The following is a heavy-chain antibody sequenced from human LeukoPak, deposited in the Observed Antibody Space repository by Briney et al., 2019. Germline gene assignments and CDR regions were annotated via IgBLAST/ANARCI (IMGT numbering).Heavy chain of an antibody. CDR1: GYAFTGYY. V-gene: IGHV1-2*06. Sequence: GASVKVSCKASGYAFTGYYIHWVRQAPGQGLEWMGRINPSSGVTHYAQKFQGNVTMTRDTSISKAYTELSRLRSDDTAVYYCVTRGGESSPMRYWGQGTLVTVSS. D-gene: IGHD3-10*01. CDR2: INPSSGVT. J-gene: IGHJ4*02. CDR3: VTRGGESSPMRY.